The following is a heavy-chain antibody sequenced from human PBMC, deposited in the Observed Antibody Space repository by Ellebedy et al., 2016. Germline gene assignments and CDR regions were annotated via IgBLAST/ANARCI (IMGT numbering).Heavy chain of an antibody. V-gene: IGHV1-24*01. D-gene: IGHD1-26*01. CDR3: ATAVTPKWRDESGSYFLHYNGLDV. J-gene: IGHJ6*02. CDR2: FDPEDGET. CDR1: GYTLTELS. Sequence: ASVKVSCKVSGYTLTELSMHWVRQAPGKGLEWMGGFDPEDGETIYAQKFQGRITMTEDTSTDTAYMELSSLRSDDTAVYYCATAVTPKWRDESGSYFLHYNGLDVWGQGTTVTVSS.